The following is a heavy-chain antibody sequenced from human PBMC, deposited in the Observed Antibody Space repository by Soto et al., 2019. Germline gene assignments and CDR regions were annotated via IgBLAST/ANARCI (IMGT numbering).Heavy chain of an antibody. CDR3: ARSPTGENWFDP. V-gene: IGHV4-30-2*01. D-gene: IGHD4-4*01. J-gene: IGHJ5*02. CDR2: IYHSGST. Sequence: PSETLSLTCAVSGGSISSGGYSWSWIRQPPGKGLEWIGYIYHSGSTYYNPSLKSRVTISVDRSKNQFSLKLSSVTAADTAVYYCARSPTGENWFDPWGQGTLVTVSS. CDR1: GGSISSGGYS.